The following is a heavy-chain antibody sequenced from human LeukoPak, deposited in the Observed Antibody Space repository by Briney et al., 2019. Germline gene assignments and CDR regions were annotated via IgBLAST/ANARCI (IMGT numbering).Heavy chain of an antibody. CDR3: ASLNYYGPPTRFDY. J-gene: IGHJ4*02. Sequence: SETLSLTCTVSGYSITSAYYWGWIRQPPGKGLEWIGSIYYSGSTYYNPSLKRRVTISVDTSKNHFSLKLSSVTAADTAVYYCASLNYYGPPTRFDYWGQGTLVTVSS. CDR1: GYSITSAYY. CDR2: IYYSGST. V-gene: IGHV4-38-2*02. D-gene: IGHD3-10*01.